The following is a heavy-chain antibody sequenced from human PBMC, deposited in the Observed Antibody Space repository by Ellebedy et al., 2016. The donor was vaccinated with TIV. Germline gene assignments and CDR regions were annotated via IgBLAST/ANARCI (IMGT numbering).Heavy chain of an antibody. Sequence: PGGSLRLSCAASGFTLSFYWMSWVRQAPGKGLEWVANINKDGSENFYVDSVKGRFTISRDNAKNSLYLQMNSLRAEDTAVYYCASPPGVVALWGQGTLVTVSS. D-gene: IGHD3-10*01. J-gene: IGHJ4*02. CDR1: GFTLSFYW. CDR3: ASPPGVVAL. V-gene: IGHV3-7*03. CDR2: INKDGSEN.